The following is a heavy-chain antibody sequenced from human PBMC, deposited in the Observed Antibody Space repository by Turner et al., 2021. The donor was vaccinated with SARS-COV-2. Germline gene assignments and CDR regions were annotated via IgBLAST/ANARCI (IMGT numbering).Heavy chain of an antibody. V-gene: IGHV3-23*01. D-gene: IGHD1-26*01. Sequence: EVQLLESGGGLVQPGGSLRPSCAASGFPFNNFAMSWVRQAPGKGLEWVSAINGTGHVTHYVDSVKGRFTISRDSSKNTLYLQMNSLRVEDTAIYYCAKCVTTCQTKGLDNWGQGTLVTVSS. CDR2: INGTGHVT. CDR3: AKCVTTCQTKGLDN. J-gene: IGHJ4*02. CDR1: GFPFNNFA.